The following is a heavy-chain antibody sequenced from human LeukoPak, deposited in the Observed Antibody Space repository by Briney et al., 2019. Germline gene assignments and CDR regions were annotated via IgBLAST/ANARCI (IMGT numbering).Heavy chain of an antibody. J-gene: IGHJ6*03. V-gene: IGHV3-30*02. D-gene: IGHD2-2*01. CDR3: AKNARVPAAMSEAPYYYYYYMDV. CDR2: IRYDGSNK. Sequence: GGSLRLSCAASGFTFSSYSMNWVRQAPGKGLEWVAFIRYDGSNKYYADSVKGRFTISRDNSKNTLYLQMNSLRAEDTAVYYCAKNARVPAAMSEAPYYYYYYMDVWGKGTTVTISS. CDR1: GFTFSSYS.